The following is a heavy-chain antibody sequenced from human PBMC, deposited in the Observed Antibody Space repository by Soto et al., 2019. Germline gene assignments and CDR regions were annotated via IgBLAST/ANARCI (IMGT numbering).Heavy chain of an antibody. J-gene: IGHJ6*02. CDR1: GFTFSSYS. CDR2: ISSSSSYI. V-gene: IGHV3-21*01. CDR3: ARDVLKVLVQGEGSKLYYYYGMDV. D-gene: IGHD3-10*01. Sequence: GGSLRLSCAASGFTFSSYSMNWVRQAPGKGLEWVSSISSSSSYIYYADSVKGRFTISRDNAKNSLYLQMNSLRAEDTAVYYCARDVLKVLVQGEGSKLYYYYGMDVWGQGTTVTVSS.